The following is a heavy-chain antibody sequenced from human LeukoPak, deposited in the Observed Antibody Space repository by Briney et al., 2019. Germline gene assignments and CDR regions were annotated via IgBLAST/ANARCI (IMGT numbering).Heavy chain of an antibody. V-gene: IGHV3-30*03. CDR2: ISYDGSNK. D-gene: IGHD5-18*01. Sequence: GRSLRLSCAASGFTFSSYGMHWVRQAPGKGLEWVAVISYDGSNKYYADSVKGRFTISRDNSKNTLYLQMNSLRAEDTAVYYCAREVRGYSYALDYWGQGTLVTVSS. J-gene: IGHJ4*02. CDR1: GFTFSSYG. CDR3: AREVRGYSYALDY.